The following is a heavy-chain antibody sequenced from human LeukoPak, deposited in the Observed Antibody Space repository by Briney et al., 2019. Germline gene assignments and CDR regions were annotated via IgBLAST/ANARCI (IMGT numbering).Heavy chain of an antibody. J-gene: IGHJ4*02. CDR2: IKSKTDGGTT. CDR1: GLTVSSSY. D-gene: IGHD3-10*01. Sequence: GGSLRLSCAASGLTVSSSYMSWVRQAPGKGLEWVGRIKSKTDGGTTDYAAPVKGRFTISRDDSQNTLYLQMNSLKTEGTAVYYCSTSLWFGELLTDSWGQGTLVTVSA. V-gene: IGHV3-15*01. CDR3: STSLWFGELLTDS.